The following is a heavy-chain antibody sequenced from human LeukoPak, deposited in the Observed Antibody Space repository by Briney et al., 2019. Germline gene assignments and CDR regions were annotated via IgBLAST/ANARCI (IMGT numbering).Heavy chain of an antibody. CDR3: AKVVGDILTGYHPIFDY. Sequence: PGGSLRLSCAASGFTFDDYAMHWVRHAPGKGLEWVSGISWNSGSIGYADSVKGRFTISRDNAKNSLYLQMNSLRAEDTALYYCAKVVGDILTGYHPIFDYWGQGTLVTVSS. V-gene: IGHV3-9*01. CDR1: GFTFDDYA. D-gene: IGHD3-9*01. J-gene: IGHJ4*02. CDR2: ISWNSGSI.